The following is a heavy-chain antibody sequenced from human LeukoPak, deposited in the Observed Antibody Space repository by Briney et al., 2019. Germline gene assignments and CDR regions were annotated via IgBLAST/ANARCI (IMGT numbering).Heavy chain of an antibody. D-gene: IGHD5-24*01. CDR1: GFTFANDR. Sequence: PGGSLRLSCAASGFTFANDRMSWVRQAPGKGLEWVSTVYGGGNTAYADSVKGRFTISRDTSKNTLLLQMNSLSAEDTALYFCVRERFGAIVENWGQGALVIVSS. CDR2: VYGGGNT. J-gene: IGHJ4*02. CDR3: VRERFGAIVEN. V-gene: IGHV3-53*01.